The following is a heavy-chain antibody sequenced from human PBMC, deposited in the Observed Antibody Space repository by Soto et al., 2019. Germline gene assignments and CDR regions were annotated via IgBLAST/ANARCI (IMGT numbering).Heavy chain of an antibody. Sequence: ASVKVSCKASGGTFNKYAISWVRQAPGQGLEWMGGIIPMFGTANYAQKFQGRVTITADKSTSTAYMELSSLRSEDTAVYYCARDAVDARSGGYYYYGMDVWGQGTTVTVSS. V-gene: IGHV1-69*06. CDR2: IIPMFGTA. CDR1: GGTFNKYA. CDR3: ARDAVDARSGGYYYYGMDV. J-gene: IGHJ6*02. D-gene: IGHD2-15*01.